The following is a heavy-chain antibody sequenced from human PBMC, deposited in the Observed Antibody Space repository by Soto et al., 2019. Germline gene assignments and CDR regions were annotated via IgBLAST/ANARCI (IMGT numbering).Heavy chain of an antibody. CDR3: ARVYSGSYSDY. J-gene: IGHJ4*02. D-gene: IGHD1-26*01. CDR1: GGSIRSNNR. Sequence: QVQLQESGPGLVKPSGTLSLTCAVSGGSIRSNNRWSWVRQPPGKGLEWIGEIFHSGSTNYNPSLKARVTISVDKSKNQFSLRLSSVTAADTAVYYCARVYSGSYSDYWGQGTLVTVSS. CDR2: IFHSGST. V-gene: IGHV4-4*02.